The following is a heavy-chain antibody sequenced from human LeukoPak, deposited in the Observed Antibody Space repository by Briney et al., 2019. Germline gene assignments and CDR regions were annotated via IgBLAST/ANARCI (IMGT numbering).Heavy chain of an antibody. J-gene: IGHJ4*02. CDR1: GGSISSSSYY. Sequence: SETLSLTCTVSGGSISSSSYYWGWIRQPPGKGLEWIGSIYYSGSTYYNPSLKSRVTISVDTSKNQFSLKLSSVTAADTAVYYCARLRQQLVRYWGQGTLVTASS. CDR2: IYYSGST. D-gene: IGHD6-13*01. V-gene: IGHV4-39*01. CDR3: ARLRQQLVRY.